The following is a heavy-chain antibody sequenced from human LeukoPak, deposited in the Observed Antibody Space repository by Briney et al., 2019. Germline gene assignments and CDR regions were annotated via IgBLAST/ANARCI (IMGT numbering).Heavy chain of an antibody. J-gene: IGHJ5*02. V-gene: IGHV1-69*01. CDR3: AREACSSTSCYLYWFDP. Sequence: SVKVSCKASGGTFSSYAISWVRQAPGQGLEWMGGIIPIFGTANYAQKFQGRVTITADEPTSTAYMELSSLRSEDTAVYYCAREACSSTSCYLYWFDPWGQGTLVTVSS. CDR1: GGTFSSYA. CDR2: IIPIFGTA. D-gene: IGHD2-2*01.